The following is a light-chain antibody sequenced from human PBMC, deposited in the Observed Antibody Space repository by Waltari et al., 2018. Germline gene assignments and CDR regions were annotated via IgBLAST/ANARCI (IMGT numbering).Light chain of an antibody. CDR3: QQYGSSPWT. J-gene: IGKJ1*01. V-gene: IGKV3-20*01. CDR2: GAS. CDR1: QSVSSSY. Sequence: EIVLTQSPGTLSLSPGERATLSCRASQSVSSSYLACYQQNPGQAPRVLIHGASNRATGIPDRFSGSGSGTDFTLTISRLEPEDFAVYYCQQYGSSPWTFGQGTKVEIK.